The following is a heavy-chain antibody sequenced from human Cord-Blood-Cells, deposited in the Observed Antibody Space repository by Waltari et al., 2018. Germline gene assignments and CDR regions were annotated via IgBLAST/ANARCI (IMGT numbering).Heavy chain of an antibody. Sequence: QVQLQQWGAGLLKPSETLSLTCAVYGGSFSGYYWSWIRPPPGKGLGWFAEINHSGSTNYTPSLKSRVTISVDTSKNQFSLKLSSVTAADTAVYYCARSPGSWYYFDYWGQGTLVTVSS. D-gene: IGHD6-13*01. V-gene: IGHV4-34*01. CDR2: INHSGST. CDR3: ARSPGSWYYFDY. J-gene: IGHJ4*02. CDR1: GGSFSGYY.